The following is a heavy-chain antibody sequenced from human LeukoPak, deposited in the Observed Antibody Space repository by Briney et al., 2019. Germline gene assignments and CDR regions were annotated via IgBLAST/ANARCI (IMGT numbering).Heavy chain of an antibody. V-gene: IGHV4-59*01. CDR1: GGSISGFY. Sequence: SETLSLTCTVSGGSISGFYWSWLRQSPEKRLECLGYMHYTGSRNYSPSLESRVTMSVDTAQNQFSLRLRSVTAADTAVYYCARVLPCGGDCFSFDTWGQGTLVTVSS. CDR3: ARVLPCGGDCFSFDT. D-gene: IGHD2-21*02. J-gene: IGHJ4*02. CDR2: MHYTGSR.